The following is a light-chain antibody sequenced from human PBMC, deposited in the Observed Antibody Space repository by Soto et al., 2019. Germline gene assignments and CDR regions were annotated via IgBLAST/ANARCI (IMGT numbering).Light chain of an antibody. V-gene: IGLV2-14*01. Sequence: QSSLTQPASFSGSPGQSIAISCTGTRSDVGAYNYVSWHQQHPGKAPKLMISEVTNRPSGVSDRFSGSKSGNTASLTISGLQAEDEADYYCSSFTSRFTFVFGTGTKVTVL. CDR2: EVT. CDR3: SSFTSRFTFV. J-gene: IGLJ1*01. CDR1: RSDVGAYNY.